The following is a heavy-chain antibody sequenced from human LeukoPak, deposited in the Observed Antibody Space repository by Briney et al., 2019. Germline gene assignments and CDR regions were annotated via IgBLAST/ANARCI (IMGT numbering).Heavy chain of an antibody. D-gene: IGHD6-6*01. CDR2: IYYSGST. CDR1: GGSISSGGYY. Sequence: KSSETLSLTCTVSGGSISSGGYYWSWIRQHPGKGLEWIGYIYYSGSTYYNPSLKSRVTISVDTSKNQFSLKLSSVTAADTAVYYCGRGEKGYSSSSPAFDYWGQGTLVTVSS. V-gene: IGHV4-31*03. CDR3: GRGEKGYSSSSPAFDY. J-gene: IGHJ4*02.